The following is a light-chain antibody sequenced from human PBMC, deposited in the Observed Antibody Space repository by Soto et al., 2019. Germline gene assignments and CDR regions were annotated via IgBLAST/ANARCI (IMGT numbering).Light chain of an antibody. Sequence: QYVLTQPACVSVSPGQAFTISCSGSSSDVGGYVYVSLYQQHPGKAPKLMIYEVSNRPSGISNRFSGSKSGNTASLTISGLQPEDEADYYCSSYTTSHYVFGTGTKVTVL. V-gene: IGLV2-14*01. CDR1: SSDVGGYVY. CDR3: SSYTTSHYV. CDR2: EVS. J-gene: IGLJ1*01.